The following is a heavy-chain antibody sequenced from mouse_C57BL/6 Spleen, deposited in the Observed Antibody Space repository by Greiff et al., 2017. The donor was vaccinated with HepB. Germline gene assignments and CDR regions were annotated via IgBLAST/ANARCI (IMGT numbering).Heavy chain of an antibody. V-gene: IGHV1-54*01. CDR2: INPGSGGT. Sequence: VKLQESGAELVRPGTSVKVSCKASGYAFTNYLIEWVKQRPGQGLEWIGVINPGSGGTNYNEKFKGKATLTADKSSSTAYMQLSSLTSEDSAVYFCARGGNYAMDYWGQGTSVTVSS. J-gene: IGHJ4*01. CDR3: ARGGNYAMDY. CDR1: GYAFTNYL.